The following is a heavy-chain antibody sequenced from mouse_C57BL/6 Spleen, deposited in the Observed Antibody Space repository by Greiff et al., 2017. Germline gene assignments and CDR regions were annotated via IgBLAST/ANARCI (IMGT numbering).Heavy chain of an antibody. D-gene: IGHD2-4*01. CDR1: GYSITSGYY. J-gene: IGHJ3*01. Sequence: EVKLEESGPGLVKPSQSLSLTCSVTGYSITSGYYWNWIRQFPGNKLEWMGYISYDGSNNYNPSLKNRISITRDTSKNQFFLKLNSVTTEDTATXYCAYDYDDEGFAYWGQGTLVTVSA. CDR2: ISYDGSN. CDR3: AYDYDDEGFAY. V-gene: IGHV3-6*01.